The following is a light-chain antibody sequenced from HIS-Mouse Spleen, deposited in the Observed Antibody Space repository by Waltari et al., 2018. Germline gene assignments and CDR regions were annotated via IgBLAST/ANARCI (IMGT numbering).Light chain of an antibody. CDR1: NIGSKS. Sequence: SYVLTQPPSVSVAPGQTARITCGGNNIGSKSVHWYQQKPGQAPVLVGYEDSDRPSGSPERFSGSNSGNTATLTISRVEAGDEADYYCQVWDSSSDPHVVFGGGTKLTVL. J-gene: IGLJ2*01. V-gene: IGLV3-21*02. CDR2: EDS. CDR3: QVWDSSSDPHVV.